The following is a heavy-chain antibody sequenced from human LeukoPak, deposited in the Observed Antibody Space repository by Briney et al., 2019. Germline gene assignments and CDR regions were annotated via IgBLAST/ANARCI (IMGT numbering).Heavy chain of an antibody. CDR3: ARAFSSGWYPYSIGGLWFDY. J-gene: IGHJ4*02. V-gene: IGHV3-30-3*01. D-gene: IGHD6-19*01. CDR1: GFTFSSYA. CDR2: ISYDGSNK. Sequence: GRSLRLSCAASGFTFSSYAMHWVRQAPGKGLEWVAVISYDGSNKYYADSVKGRFTISRDNSKNTLYLQMNSLRAEDTAVYYCARAFSSGWYPYSIGGLWFDYWGQGTLVTVSS.